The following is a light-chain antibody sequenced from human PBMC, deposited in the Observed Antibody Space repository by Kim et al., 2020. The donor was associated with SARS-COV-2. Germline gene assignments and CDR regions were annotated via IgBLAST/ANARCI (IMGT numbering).Light chain of an antibody. CDR1: QTVGGTY. V-gene: IGKV3-20*01. Sequence: LTPGGRAILSCRASQTVGGTYVAWYQQNSGQAPRLLIYGVFSRDTGITDRFSGSGSGTDFTLSISRLEPEDFAVYYCQQYGVSPYTFGKGTKLEI. CDR3: QQYGVSPYT. J-gene: IGKJ2*01. CDR2: GVF.